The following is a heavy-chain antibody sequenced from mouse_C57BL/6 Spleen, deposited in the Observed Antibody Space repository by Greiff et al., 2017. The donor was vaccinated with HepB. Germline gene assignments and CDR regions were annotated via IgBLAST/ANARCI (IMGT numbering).Heavy chain of an antibody. CDR3: ARWDVGYFDV. V-gene: IGHV1-80*01. CDR2: IYPGDGDT. CDR1: GYAFSSYW. D-gene: IGHD4-1*01. J-gene: IGHJ1*03. Sequence: QVQLKESGAELVKPGASVKISCKASGYAFSSYWMNWVKQRPGKGLEWIGQIYPGDGDTNYNGKFKGKATLTADKSSSTAYMQRSSLTSEDSAVYFCARWDVGYFDVWGTGTTVTVSS.